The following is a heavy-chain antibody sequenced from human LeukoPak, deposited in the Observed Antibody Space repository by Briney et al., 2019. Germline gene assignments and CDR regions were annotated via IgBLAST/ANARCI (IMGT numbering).Heavy chain of an antibody. CDR2: IYYSGST. D-gene: IGHD3-22*01. CDR3: ARRSGVLDSRDSRYYFDH. Sequence: SETPSLTCIVSGGSISSHYWSWIRQPPGKGLEYIGYIYYSGSTDYNPSLKSRVTISLDTSKNQFSLNLTSVTAADTAVYYCARRSGVLDSRDSRYYFDHWGQGTLVTVSS. CDR1: GGSISSHY. V-gene: IGHV4-59*11. J-gene: IGHJ4*02.